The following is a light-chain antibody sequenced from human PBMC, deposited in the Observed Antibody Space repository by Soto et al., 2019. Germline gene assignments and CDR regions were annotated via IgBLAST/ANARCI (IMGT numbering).Light chain of an antibody. J-gene: IGKJ4*01. V-gene: IGKV3-15*01. Sequence: ETVMTQSPATLSLFPGERATLSCRASQSVSNNLAWYQQKSGQSPRLLIYGASTRATGIPARFGGSGSETDFTLTISSLQSEDFAVYYCQQYKNWPPVTFGGGTKVDI. CDR2: GAS. CDR1: QSVSNN. CDR3: QQYKNWPPVT.